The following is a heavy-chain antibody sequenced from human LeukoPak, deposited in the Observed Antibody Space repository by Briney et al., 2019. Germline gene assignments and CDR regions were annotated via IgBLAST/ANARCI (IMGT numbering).Heavy chain of an antibody. J-gene: IGHJ4*02. Sequence: PGGSLRLSCAASGFTLSSYAMSWVRQAPGKGLECVSSISASGGGTYYADSVKGRFTISRDTSKNTLYLQMNSLRAEDTAVYYCAPLAATTDYWGQGTLVTVSS. D-gene: IGHD5-12*01. CDR2: ISASGGGT. V-gene: IGHV3-23*01. CDR1: GFTLSSYA. CDR3: APLAATTDY.